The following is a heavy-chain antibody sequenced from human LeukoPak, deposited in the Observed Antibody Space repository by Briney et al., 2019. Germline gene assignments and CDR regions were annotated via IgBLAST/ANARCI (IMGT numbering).Heavy chain of an antibody. CDR1: GFTFSDRY. CDR2: ISPNADII. D-gene: IGHD5-12*01. CDR3: VTESAWLFDY. V-gene: IGHV3-11*04. J-gene: IGHJ4*02. Sequence: PGGSLRLSCVAGGFTFSDRYMSWIRQAPGKGMEWVAYISPNADIIHYADSVKGRFTISRDNAKNALFLQVNSLRDEDTALYHCVTESAWLFDYWGQGTLVTVSP.